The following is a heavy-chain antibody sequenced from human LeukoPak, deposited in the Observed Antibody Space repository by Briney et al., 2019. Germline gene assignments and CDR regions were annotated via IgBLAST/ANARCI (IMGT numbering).Heavy chain of an antibody. J-gene: IGHJ4*02. D-gene: IGHD3-16*01. CDR3: AKASWVSSADAVL. CDR2: LRGNGDT. V-gene: IGHV3-23*01. CDR1: GFTFSSYA. Sequence: GGSLTLSCAASGFTFSSYAMSWVREAPVRGLEWVSSLRGNGDTFYAESVKGRFTLSRDESRNTVYLHLNKLSVEDTAIYYCAKASWVSSADAVLWGQGTVVTVSS.